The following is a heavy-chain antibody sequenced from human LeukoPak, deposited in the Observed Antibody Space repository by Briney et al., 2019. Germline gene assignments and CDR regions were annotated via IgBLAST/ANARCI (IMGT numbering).Heavy chain of an antibody. V-gene: IGHV3-23*01. CDR3: SRIKYGGNSGYHFDY. CDR1: GFNFNYFA. CDR2: IGDSGSGG. J-gene: IGHJ4*02. D-gene: IGHD4-23*01. Sequence: GGSLRLSCSASGFNFNYFAMSWIRQAPGKRLEWVSSIGDSGSGGSYADSVRGRFTISRDNSKNIVYLQMHSLRVDDSAVYYCSRIKYGGNSGYHFDYWGQGTLVTVSS.